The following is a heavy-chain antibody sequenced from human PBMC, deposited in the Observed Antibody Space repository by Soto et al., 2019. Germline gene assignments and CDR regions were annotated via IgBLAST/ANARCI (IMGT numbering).Heavy chain of an antibody. CDR2: ISSSSSYT. CDR1: GFTFSDYY. V-gene: IGHV3-11*06. Sequence: PGGSLRLSCAASGFTFSDYYMSWIRQAPGKGLEWVSYISSSSSYTNYADSVKGRFTISRDNAKNSLYLQMNSLRAEDTAVYYCARSTTVVTHVFDIWGLGTMVTVSS. CDR3: ARSTTVVTHVFDI. D-gene: IGHD4-17*01. J-gene: IGHJ3*02.